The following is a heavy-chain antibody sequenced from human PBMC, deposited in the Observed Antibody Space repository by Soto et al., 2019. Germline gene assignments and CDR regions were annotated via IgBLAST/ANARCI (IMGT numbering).Heavy chain of an antibody. V-gene: IGHV4-34*01. CDR3: ARAGYSSSSGGWFDP. Sequence: SETLSLTCAVYVGSFSAYYWSWIRQPPGKGLEWIGYIYHSGSTYYNPSLKSRVTISVDRSKNQFSLKLSSVTAADTAVYYCARAGYSSSSGGWFDPWGQGTLVTVSS. D-gene: IGHD6-6*01. CDR1: VGSFSAYY. CDR2: IYHSGST. J-gene: IGHJ5*02.